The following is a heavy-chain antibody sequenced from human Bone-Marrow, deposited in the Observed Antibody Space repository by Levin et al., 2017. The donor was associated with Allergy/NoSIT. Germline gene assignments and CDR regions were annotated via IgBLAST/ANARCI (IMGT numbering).Heavy chain of an antibody. CDR3: TTMTHLTYYYGSGSSDAFNI. CDR2: FDPADGEA. Sequence: GESLKISCKVSGYTLIELSIHWVRQAPGKGLEWVGGFDPADGEAIYAQKFQGRVTMTEDTSTDTASMDLSSLRSEDTAVYFCTTMTHLTYYYGSGSSDAFNIWGQGTMVTVSS. CDR1: GYTLIELS. V-gene: IGHV1-24*01. D-gene: IGHD3-10*01. J-gene: IGHJ3*02.